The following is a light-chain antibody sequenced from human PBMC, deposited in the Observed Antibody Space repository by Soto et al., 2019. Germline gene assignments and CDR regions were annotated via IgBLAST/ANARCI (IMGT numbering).Light chain of an antibody. CDR2: DVS. CDR3: SSYTGVNNVRV. V-gene: IGLV2-14*03. CDR1: SSDIGSYNY. J-gene: IGLJ2*01. Sequence: QSALTQPASVSGSLGQSITISCAGTSSDIGSYNYVSWYQQHPGRAPKVIIHDVSSRPSGVSFRFSGAKSGNTASLTISGLQAEDEADYHCSSYTGVNNVRVFGGGTQLTVL.